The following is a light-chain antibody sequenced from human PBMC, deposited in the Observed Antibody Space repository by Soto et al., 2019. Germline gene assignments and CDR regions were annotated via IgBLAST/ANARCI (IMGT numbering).Light chain of an antibody. V-gene: IGLV2-14*01. CDR3: LSKTSTISYV. CDR2: EVS. J-gene: IGLJ1*01. CDR1: TGDVGGYNY. Sequence: QSVLTQPASVSGSPGQSIAISCTGTTGDVGGYNYVSWYQQHPGKVPKLLIHEVSNRPSGVSNRFSGSKSGNTASLTISGLQAEDEADYYCLSKTSTISYVFXTGTKVTVL.